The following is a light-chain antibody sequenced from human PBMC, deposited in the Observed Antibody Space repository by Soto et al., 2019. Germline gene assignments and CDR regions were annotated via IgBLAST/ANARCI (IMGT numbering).Light chain of an antibody. Sequence: QSVLTQPASVSGSPGQSITISCTGSGRDIGAYNYVSWYQQHPGKAPKLIIYGVKNRPSGVSNRFSASKSAFTAFLNISGLQAEDEADYYCSSYTTSYFYVFGPGTKVTVL. CDR3: SSYTTSYFYV. CDR1: GRDIGAYNY. V-gene: IGLV2-14*01. CDR2: GVK. J-gene: IGLJ1*01.